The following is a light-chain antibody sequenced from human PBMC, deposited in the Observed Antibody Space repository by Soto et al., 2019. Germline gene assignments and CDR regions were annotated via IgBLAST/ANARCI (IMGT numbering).Light chain of an antibody. J-gene: IGKJ1*01. V-gene: IGKV1-5*01. CDR2: DAS. CDR3: QQYNSYSWT. CDR1: QSIGSW. Sequence: DIQMTQSPSTLSASVGDRVTITCRASQSIGSWLAWYQQKPGKAPKLLTYDASSLESGVPSRFSGSGSGTEFTLTISSLQPDDFATYYCQQYNSYSWTFGQGTKVDIK.